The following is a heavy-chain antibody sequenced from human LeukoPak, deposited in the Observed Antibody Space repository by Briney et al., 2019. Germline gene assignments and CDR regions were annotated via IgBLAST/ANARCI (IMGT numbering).Heavy chain of an antibody. Sequence: ASVKVSCKSSGYTFTSYAMHWVRQAPAQRLEWMGWINAGNGNTKYSQEFQGRVTIARDTSASTAYMELSSLRSEDMAVYYCARGRSGSYPFDYWGQGTLVTVSS. D-gene: IGHD1-26*01. CDR1: GYTFTSYA. CDR3: ARGRSGSYPFDY. CDR2: INAGNGNT. V-gene: IGHV1-3*03. J-gene: IGHJ4*02.